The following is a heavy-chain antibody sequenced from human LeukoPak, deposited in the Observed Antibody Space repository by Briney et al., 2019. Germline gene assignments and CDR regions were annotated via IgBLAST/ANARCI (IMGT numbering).Heavy chain of an antibody. Sequence: SQTLSLTCTVSGGSISSGGYYWSWIRQHPGKGLEWIGYIYYSGSTYYNPSLKSRLTISVDTFKNQFSLKLSSVTAADTAVYYCARSASYYDILTGYYPGWFGPWGQGTLVTVSS. CDR1: GGSISSGGYY. D-gene: IGHD3-9*01. J-gene: IGHJ5*02. V-gene: IGHV4-31*03. CDR3: ARSASYYDILTGYYPGWFGP. CDR2: IYYSGST.